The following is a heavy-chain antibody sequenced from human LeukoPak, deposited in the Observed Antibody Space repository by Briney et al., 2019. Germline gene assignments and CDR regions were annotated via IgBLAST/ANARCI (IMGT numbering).Heavy chain of an antibody. J-gene: IGHJ4*02. CDR1: GFDISYNY. V-gene: IGHV3-53*01. CDR3: ARVWFGYFFH. CDR2: IHSGGTA. D-gene: IGHD3-10*01. Sequence: GGSLRLSCVASGFDISYNYVGWVRQAPGKGLEWVSFIHSGGTAHYADSVKGRFTISKDNSNNTVYLQMNSVRVDDTAVYYCARVWFGYFFHWGQGALVTVSS.